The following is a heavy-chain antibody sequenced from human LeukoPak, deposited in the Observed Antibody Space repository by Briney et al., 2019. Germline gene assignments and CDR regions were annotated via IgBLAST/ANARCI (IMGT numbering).Heavy chain of an antibody. J-gene: IGHJ4*02. CDR2: IYHSGST. V-gene: IGHV4-4*02. CDR1: GGSISSSNW. D-gene: IGHD1-26*01. Sequence: SETLSLTCAVSGGSISSSNWWSWVRQPPGEGLEWIGEIYHSGSTNYNPSLKSRVTISVDKSKNQFSLKLSSVTAADTAVYYCARLKKGYSGSYLSVYYFDYWGQGTLVTVSS. CDR3: ARLKKGYSGSYLSVYYFDY.